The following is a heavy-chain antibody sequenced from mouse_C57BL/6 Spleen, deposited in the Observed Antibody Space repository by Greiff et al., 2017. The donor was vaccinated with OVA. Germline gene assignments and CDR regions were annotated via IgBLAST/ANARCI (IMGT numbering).Heavy chain of an antibody. V-gene: IGHV5-4*01. D-gene: IGHD1-1*01. CDR3: ARDEPYGSSFYYFDY. Sequence: EVQRVESGGGLVKPGGSLKLSCAASGFTFSSYAMSWVRQTPEKRLEWVATISDGGSYTYYPDNVKGRFTISRDNAKNNLYLQMSHLKSEDTAMYYCARDEPYGSSFYYFDYWGQGTTLTVSS. CDR2: ISDGGSYT. J-gene: IGHJ2*01. CDR1: GFTFSSYA.